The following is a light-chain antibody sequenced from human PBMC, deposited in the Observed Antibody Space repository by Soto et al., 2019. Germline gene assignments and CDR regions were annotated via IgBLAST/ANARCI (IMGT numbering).Light chain of an antibody. J-gene: IGKJ4*01. CDR2: DAS. Sequence: EIVLTQSPGTLSLSPGERATLSCRARQSVSNNDLAWYQQKSGQAPRLLIYDASSRATGIPDRFSGSVCGTDFTLSISRLEPEDLAVYYCQQDGSSPLTFGGGTKVELK. CDR3: QQDGSSPLT. V-gene: IGKV3-20*01. CDR1: QSVSNND.